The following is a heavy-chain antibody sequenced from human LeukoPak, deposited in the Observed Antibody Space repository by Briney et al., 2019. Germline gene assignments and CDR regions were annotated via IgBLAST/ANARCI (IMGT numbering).Heavy chain of an antibody. CDR2: ISAYSGNT. Sequence: ASVKVSCKASGYTFTNYGFSWVRQAPGQGLEWMGWISAYSGNTNYAQKFQGRVTMTTDTSTSTAYMELRSLGSDDKAVYYCARVRSYDGSTYYFDYWGQGTLVTVSS. CDR1: GYTFTNYG. V-gene: IGHV1-18*01. CDR3: ARVRSYDGSTYYFDY. J-gene: IGHJ4*02. D-gene: IGHD3-22*01.